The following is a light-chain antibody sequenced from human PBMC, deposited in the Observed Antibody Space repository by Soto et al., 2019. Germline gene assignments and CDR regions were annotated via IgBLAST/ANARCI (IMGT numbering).Light chain of an antibody. CDR1: QRISNW. CDR3: QQYDTYSRT. J-gene: IGKJ2*01. CDR2: DAS. V-gene: IGKV1-5*01. Sequence: DIQMTQSPSTLSASVGDRVTITCRASQRISNWLAWYQQRPGKAPKLLIYDASSLQSGVPSRFSGGRSGTEFTLTISSLQADDFETYYCQQYDTYSRTFGQGTKLEI.